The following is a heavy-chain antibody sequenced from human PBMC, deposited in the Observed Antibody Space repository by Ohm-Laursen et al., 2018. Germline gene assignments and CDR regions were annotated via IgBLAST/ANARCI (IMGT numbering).Heavy chain of an antibody. CDR1: GFTFSKYW. J-gene: IGHJ4*02. Sequence: SLRLSCTASGFTFSKYWMHWVRQAPGKGLVWVSHIESDGSKTTYADSVRGRFTISRDNAKNTLYLQMNSLGAEDTAVYYCASLRYCSGGSCNIDSWGQGTLVTVSS. CDR3: ASLRYCSGGSCNIDS. CDR2: IESDGSKT. D-gene: IGHD2-15*01. V-gene: IGHV3-74*01.